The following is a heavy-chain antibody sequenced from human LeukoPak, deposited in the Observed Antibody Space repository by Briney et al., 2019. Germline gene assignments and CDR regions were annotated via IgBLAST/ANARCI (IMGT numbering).Heavy chain of an antibody. J-gene: IGHJ4*02. CDR1: GGSISSGDYY. V-gene: IGHV4-31*03. CDR3: ARDPGGNSGFDY. Sequence: SETLSLTCTVFGGSISSGDYYWSWIRQHPGKGLEWIGYINYSGSTYYNPSLKSRVSISVDTSKNQFSLKLSSVTAADTAVYYCARDPGGNSGFDYWGQGTLVTVSS. D-gene: IGHD4-23*01. CDR2: INYSGST.